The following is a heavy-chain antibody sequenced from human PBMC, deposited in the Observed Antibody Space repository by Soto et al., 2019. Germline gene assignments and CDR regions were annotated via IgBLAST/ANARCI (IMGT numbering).Heavy chain of an antibody. CDR2: IPNNGSP. D-gene: IGHD7-27*01. V-gene: IGHV4-61*01. Sequence: PSETLSLTCSVSGGSVITGSYHCIWIRQPPGKGLEWIGFIPNNGSPDYNPSLKSRVVVSIDRSKNQFSLKVNSVTAADTAVYFCARIGWGGDSWGQGTLVTVSS. CDR3: ARIGWGGDS. J-gene: IGHJ4*02. CDR1: GGSVITGSYH.